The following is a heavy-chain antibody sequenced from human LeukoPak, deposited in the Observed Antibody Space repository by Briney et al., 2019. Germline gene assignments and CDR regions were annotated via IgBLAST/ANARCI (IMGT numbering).Heavy chain of an antibody. V-gene: IGHV3-30*02. CDR2: IQYDGSNK. D-gene: IGHD6-13*01. Sequence: PGGSLRLSCAASGFTFSNYGMHWVRQAPGKGLEWVTFIQYDGSNKYYAGSVKGRFTVSRDNSKNTLSLQMNSLSAEDTAMYYCAKATLPLSAAGFFDYSGQGTLVTVSS. J-gene: IGHJ4*02. CDR1: GFTFSNYG. CDR3: AKATLPLSAAGFFDY.